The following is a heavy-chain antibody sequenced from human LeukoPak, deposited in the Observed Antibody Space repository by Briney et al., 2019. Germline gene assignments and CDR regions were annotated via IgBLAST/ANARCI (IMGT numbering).Heavy chain of an antibody. CDR2: IYYSGST. Sequence: SETLSLTCAVSGGSISSGGYSWSWIRQPPGKGLEWIGYIYYSGSTNYNPSLKSRVTISVDTSKNQFSLKLSSVTAADTAVYYCARTPSVYCSGGNCYPGHFDYWGQGTLVTVSS. J-gene: IGHJ4*02. CDR3: ARTPSVYCSGGNCYPGHFDY. CDR1: GGSISSGGYS. D-gene: IGHD2-15*01. V-gene: IGHV4-61*08.